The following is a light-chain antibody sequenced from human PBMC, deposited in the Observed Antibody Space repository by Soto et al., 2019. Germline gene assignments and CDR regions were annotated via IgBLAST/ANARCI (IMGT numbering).Light chain of an antibody. J-gene: IGKJ2*01. CDR1: QGISTY. CDR2: GAS. Sequence: DIQLTQSPSFLSASVGDRVTITCRASQGISTYLAWYLQRPGKAPKLLIYGASTLQSGVPSRFSGSGSGTEFTLTISSLQPEDFGTYSCQQLNSDWYAFGQGTKLEIK. V-gene: IGKV1-9*01. CDR3: QQLNSDWYA.